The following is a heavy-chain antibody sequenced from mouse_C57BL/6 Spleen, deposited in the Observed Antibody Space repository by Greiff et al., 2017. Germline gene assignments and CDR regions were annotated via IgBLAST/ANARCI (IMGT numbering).Heavy chain of an antibody. CDR2: ISDGGSYT. CDR3: ARDRDYDYGVFAY. J-gene: IGHJ3*01. V-gene: IGHV5-4*01. D-gene: IGHD2-4*01. CDR1: GFTFSSYA. Sequence: DVQLQESGGGLVKPGGSLKLSCAASGFTFSSYAMSWVRQTPEKRLEWVATISDGGSYTYYPDNVKGRFTISRDNAKNNLYLQMSHLKSEDTAMYYCARDRDYDYGVFAYWGQGTLVTVSA.